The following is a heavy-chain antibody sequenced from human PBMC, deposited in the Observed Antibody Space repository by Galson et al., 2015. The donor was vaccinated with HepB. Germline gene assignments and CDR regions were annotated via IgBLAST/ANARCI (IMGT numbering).Heavy chain of an antibody. D-gene: IGHD3-10*01. CDR1: GFTFSSYS. J-gene: IGHJ4*02. Sequence: SLRLSCAASGFTFSSYSMNWVRQAPGKGLEWVSYISSSSSTIYYADSVKGRFTISRDNAKNSLYLQMNSLRAEDTAVYYCARESVRRSSASDYWGQGTLVTVSS. CDR2: ISSSSSTI. CDR3: ARESVRRSSASDY. V-gene: IGHV3-48*04.